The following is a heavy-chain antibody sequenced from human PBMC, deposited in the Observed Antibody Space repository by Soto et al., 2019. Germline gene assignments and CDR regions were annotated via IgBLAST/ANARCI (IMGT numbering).Heavy chain of an antibody. V-gene: IGHV3-74*01. CDR1: GFTFSTYW. Sequence: TGGSLRLSCAASGFTFSTYWMHWVRQAPGKGLVWVSRLDNDGTNTRYADSVKGRFTVSRDNGKNTVYLQMDSLSAEDTAVYYCARDGGTYFDYWGQGTLVTVSS. D-gene: IGHD3-16*01. CDR2: LDNDGTNT. CDR3: ARDGGTYFDY. J-gene: IGHJ4*02.